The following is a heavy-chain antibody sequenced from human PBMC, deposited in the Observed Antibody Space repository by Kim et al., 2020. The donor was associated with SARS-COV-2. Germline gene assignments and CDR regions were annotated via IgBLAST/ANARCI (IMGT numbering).Heavy chain of an antibody. D-gene: IGHD3-22*01. CDR3: ARDRGYYYDSSGLFDP. Sequence: SLHSRITNSVDTSKNQYSLKLSSVTAADTAVYYCARDRGYYYDSSGLFDPWGQGTLVTVSS. J-gene: IGHJ5*02. V-gene: IGHV4-31*02.